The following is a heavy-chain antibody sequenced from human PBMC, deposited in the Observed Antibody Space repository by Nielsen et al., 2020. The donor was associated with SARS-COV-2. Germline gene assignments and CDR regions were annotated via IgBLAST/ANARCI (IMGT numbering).Heavy chain of an antibody. CDR2: IYYSGTT. J-gene: IGHJ4*02. D-gene: IGHD6-13*01. V-gene: IGHV4-39*07. Sequence: SETLSLTCTVSGDSITSSNYVWGWIRQPPGKGLEWIGSIYYSGTTYYNPSLKSRVTISVDMSENHFSLKLTSVTAADTAVYYCARHRVGIAAAGYFDYWGQGTLVTVSS. CDR1: GDSITSSNYV. CDR3: ARHRVGIAAAGYFDY.